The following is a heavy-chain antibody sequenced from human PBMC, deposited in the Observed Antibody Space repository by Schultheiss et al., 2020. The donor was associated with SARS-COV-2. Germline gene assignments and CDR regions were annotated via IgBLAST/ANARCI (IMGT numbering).Heavy chain of an antibody. Sequence: SETLSLTCTVSGGSISSYYWSWIRQPPGKGLEWIGYIYYSGSTNYNPSLKSRVTISVATSKNQFSLKLSSVTAADTAVYYCAREGGGDPGGYWGQGTLVTVSS. CDR1: GGSISSYY. V-gene: IGHV4-59*12. D-gene: IGHD4-17*01. CDR2: IYYSGST. CDR3: AREGGGDPGGY. J-gene: IGHJ4*02.